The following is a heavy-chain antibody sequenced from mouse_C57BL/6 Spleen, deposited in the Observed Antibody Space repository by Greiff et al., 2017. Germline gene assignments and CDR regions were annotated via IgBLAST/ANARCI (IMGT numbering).Heavy chain of an antibody. CDR3: ARSHHYYGSSYDYAMDY. CDR1: GYTFTNYW. CDR2: IYPGGGYT. J-gene: IGHJ4*01. D-gene: IGHD1-1*01. Sequence: VQLQQSGAELVRPGTSVKMSCKASGYTFTNYWIGWAKQRPGHGLEWIGDIYPGGGYTNYNEKFKGKATLTADKSSSTAYMQFSSLTSEDSAIYYCARSHHYYGSSYDYAMDYWGQGTSVTVSS. V-gene: IGHV1-63*01.